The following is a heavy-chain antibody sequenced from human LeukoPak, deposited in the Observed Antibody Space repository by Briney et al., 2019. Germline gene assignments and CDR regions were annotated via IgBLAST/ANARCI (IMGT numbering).Heavy chain of an antibody. Sequence: PSETLSLTCTVSGDSISTSSYYCGWIRQPPGKGLEWIGSVFFSENTYYEPSLKSRVTISVATSTNQFSLNVRSVSAADTAVYYCARGPVVVIAVHFDYWGQGTLVTVSS. D-gene: IGHD2-21*01. CDR3: ARGPVVVIAVHFDY. CDR1: GDSISTSSYY. CDR2: VFFSENT. V-gene: IGHV4-39*07. J-gene: IGHJ4*02.